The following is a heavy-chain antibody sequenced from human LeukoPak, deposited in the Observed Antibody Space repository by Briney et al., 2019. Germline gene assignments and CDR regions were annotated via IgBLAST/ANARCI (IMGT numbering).Heavy chain of an antibody. CDR1: GFTFSDAW. V-gene: IGHV3-15*01. CDR2: VKSKKDGGTT. CDR3: ATEFYGSYNY. Sequence: PGGSLRLSCAASGFTFSDAWMSWVRQAPGKGLEWVGRVKSKKDGGTTDYPAPVKDRFAISRDDSRNTLYLRMNSLKTEDTAVYYCATEFYGSYNYWGQGILVTVSS. D-gene: IGHD1-26*01. J-gene: IGHJ4*02.